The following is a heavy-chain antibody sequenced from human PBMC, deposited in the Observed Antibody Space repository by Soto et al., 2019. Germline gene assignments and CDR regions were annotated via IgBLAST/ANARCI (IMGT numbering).Heavy chain of an antibody. CDR1: GVRVPSMSAA. D-gene: IGHD2-15*01. Sequence: QSHSLTFSISGVRVPSMSAAQEWISQSPSSCSERPGRTSYRSNWYNEYAVSGKSRITSTPDTYKNKFSLQLNSVTPEDTAVYYCAKSPSVAATMVSFDYWGPATLVTVYS. CDR3: AKSPSVAATMVSFDY. V-gene: IGHV6-1*01. CDR2: TSYRSNWYN. J-gene: IGHJ4*02.